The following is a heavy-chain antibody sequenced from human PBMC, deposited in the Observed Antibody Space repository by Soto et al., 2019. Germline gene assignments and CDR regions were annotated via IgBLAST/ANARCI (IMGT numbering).Heavy chain of an antibody. CDR3: ARAPKVSGSSQTRPDF. CDR2: ISQSGNT. Sequence: SETLSLTCSIYSGSFSGYYWSWIRQSPGKGLEWIGEISQSGNTNYSPSLKSRVSISIDTSKKQFSLNLASVSAADTAVYYCARAPKVSGSSQTRPDFWRQGTLVTVSS. D-gene: IGHD6-6*01. CDR1: SGSFSGYY. V-gene: IGHV4-34*01. J-gene: IGHJ4*02.